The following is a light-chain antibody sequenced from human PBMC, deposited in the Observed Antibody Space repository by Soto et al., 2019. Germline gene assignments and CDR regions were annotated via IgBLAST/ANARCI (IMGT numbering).Light chain of an antibody. CDR1: QGIRNY. J-gene: IGKJ4*01. Sequence: DIQMTQSPSSLSASVGDRVTITCRASQGIRNYLAWYQQKPGKATNLLIFASSTLHSGVPSRFSGSGSETDFTLIISNLQPDDSATYFCEQLLSYPLTFGGGTKVHIK. V-gene: IGKV1-9*01. CDR3: EQLLSYPLT. CDR2: ASS.